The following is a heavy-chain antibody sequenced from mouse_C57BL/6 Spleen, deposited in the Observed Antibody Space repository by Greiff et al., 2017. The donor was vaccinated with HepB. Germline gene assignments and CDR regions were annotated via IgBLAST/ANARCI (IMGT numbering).Heavy chain of an antibody. CDR3: ARDPTGAFAY. CDR1: GFTFSSYA. Sequence: DVKLVESGGGLVKPGGSLKLSCAASGFTFSSYAMSWVRQTPEKRLEWVATISDGGSYTYYPDNVKGRFTISRDNAKNNLYLQMSHLKSEDTAMYYCARDPTGAFAYWGQGTLVTVSA. J-gene: IGHJ3*01. D-gene: IGHD4-1*01. V-gene: IGHV5-4*01. CDR2: ISDGGSYT.